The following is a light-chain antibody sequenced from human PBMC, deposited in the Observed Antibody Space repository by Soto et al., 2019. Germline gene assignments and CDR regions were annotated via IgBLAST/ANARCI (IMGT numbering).Light chain of an antibody. V-gene: IGKV3-15*01. J-gene: IGKJ2*01. CDR1: HSGKSN. CDR2: GAS. CDR3: QQNDVRPIT. Sequence: EIVMTQSPATLSVSPGESATLSCRASHSGKSNLDWYQQKPGQAPRLLIYGASTRATGIPDSFSGSGSGTEFSLTISSLQSEDFAVYDCQQNDVRPITFGQLTKLESK.